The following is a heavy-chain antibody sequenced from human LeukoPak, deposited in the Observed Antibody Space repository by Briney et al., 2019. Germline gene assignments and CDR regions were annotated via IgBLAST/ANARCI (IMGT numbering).Heavy chain of an antibody. CDR3: ATHPGGLQSGFDN. CDR1: GYSFSSYW. CDR2: IHPGDSDT. J-gene: IGHJ4*02. V-gene: IGHV5-51*01. D-gene: IGHD5-24*01. Sequence: GESLKISFKGSGYSFSSYWNSWVRQMPGKGLEYMGIIHPGDSDTRYSPSFQGQVTISVDRSSSTAYIQWSRLKASDTAMYYCATHPGGLQSGFDNWGQGTLVTVSS.